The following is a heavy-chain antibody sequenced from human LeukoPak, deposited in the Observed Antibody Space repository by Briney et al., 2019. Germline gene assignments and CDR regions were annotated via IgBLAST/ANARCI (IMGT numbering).Heavy chain of an antibody. Sequence: PGGSLRLSCAASGFAFNDYWMNWVRQVPGKGLMWVARINSDGTRTTYADPVKGRFTVSRDNAKNTLYLQMNSLRAEDTAVYYCARDRYCSSASCYGGDYWGQGTLVTVSS. CDR2: INSDGTRT. V-gene: IGHV3-74*01. J-gene: IGHJ4*02. CDR1: GFAFNDYW. CDR3: ARDRYCSSASCYGGDY. D-gene: IGHD2-2*01.